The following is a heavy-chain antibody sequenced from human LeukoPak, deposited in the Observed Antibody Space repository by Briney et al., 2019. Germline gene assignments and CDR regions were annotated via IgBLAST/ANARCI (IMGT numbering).Heavy chain of an antibody. Sequence: SETLSLTCTVSGGSISSSSYYWGWIRQPPGKGLEWIGSIYYSGSTYYNPSLKSRVTISVDTSKNQFSLKLSSVTAAVTAVYYCASIFYSSGWYLLDYWGQGTLVTVSS. CDR1: GGSISSSSYY. CDR3: ASIFYSSGWYLLDY. CDR2: IYYSGST. J-gene: IGHJ4*02. V-gene: IGHV4-39*01. D-gene: IGHD6-19*01.